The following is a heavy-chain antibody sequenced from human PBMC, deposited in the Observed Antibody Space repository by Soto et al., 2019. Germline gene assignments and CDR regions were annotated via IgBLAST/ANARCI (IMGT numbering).Heavy chain of an antibody. CDR1: GDSVSSNSAA. CDR2: TYYRSKWYN. Sequence: SQTLSLTCAISGDSVSSNSAAWNWIRQSPSRGLEWLGRTYYRSKWYNDYAVSVKSRITINPDTSKNQFSLQLNSVTPEDTAVYYCARVNSGAPVRFLEWHKANSAAFDIWGQGTMVTVSS. CDR3: ARVNSGAPVRFLEWHKANSAAFDI. V-gene: IGHV6-1*01. J-gene: IGHJ3*02. D-gene: IGHD3-3*01.